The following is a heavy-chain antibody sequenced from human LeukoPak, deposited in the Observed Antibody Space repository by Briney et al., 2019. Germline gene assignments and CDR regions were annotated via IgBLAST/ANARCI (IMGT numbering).Heavy chain of an antibody. J-gene: IGHJ4*02. D-gene: IGHD2-2*01. CDR2: ISSSSSTI. V-gene: IGHV3-48*01. Sequence: GGSLRLSCAASGFTFSSYSMNWVRQAPGKGLEWVSCISSSSSTIHYADSVKGRFTISRDNAKNSLYLQMNSLRAEDTAVYYCALGYCSSTSCSGGGQGTLVTVSS. CDR3: ALGYCSSTSCSG. CDR1: GFTFSSYS.